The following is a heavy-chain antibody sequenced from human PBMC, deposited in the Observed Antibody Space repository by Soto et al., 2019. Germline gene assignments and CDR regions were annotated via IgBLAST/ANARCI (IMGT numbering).Heavy chain of an antibody. Sequence: EVQLVESGGGLVQPGRSLRLSCTTSGFTFADYTLSWFRQAPGKGLEWLGFIRNKAYGGTTEYAASVKGRFSISRNNSKSIPYLQMNGLKPGDTAVYYCTGDGRYRGYPPPAFWGQGTLVIVSS. D-gene: IGHD5-12*01. CDR1: GFTFADYT. V-gene: IGHV3-49*03. CDR3: TGDGRYRGYPPPAF. J-gene: IGHJ4*02. CDR2: IRNKAYGGTT.